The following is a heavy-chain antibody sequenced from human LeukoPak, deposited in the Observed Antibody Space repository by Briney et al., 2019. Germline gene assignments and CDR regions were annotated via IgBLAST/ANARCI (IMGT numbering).Heavy chain of an antibody. CDR3: ARDGYSYGFDAFDI. J-gene: IGHJ3*02. CDR1: GGSFSGYY. V-gene: IGHV4-59*01. D-gene: IGHD5-18*01. Sequence: SETLSLTCAVYGGSFSGYYWSWIRQPPGKGLEWIGYIYYSGSTNYNPSLKSRVTISVDTSKNQFSLKLSSVTAADTAVYYCARDGYSYGFDAFDIWGQGTMVTVSS. CDR2: IYYSGST.